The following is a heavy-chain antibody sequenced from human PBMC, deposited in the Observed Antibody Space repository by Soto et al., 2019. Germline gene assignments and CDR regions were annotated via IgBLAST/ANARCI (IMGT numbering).Heavy chain of an antibody. CDR1: GGDFRSYA. D-gene: IGHD3-22*01. V-gene: IGHV1-69*06. CDR2: IIPIFGTA. CDR3: ARARSGYYYTHAFDI. J-gene: IGHJ3*02. Sequence: SVKVSRQAAGGDFRSYAIRWGGQAPGQGLEWMGGIIPIFGTANYAQKFQGRVTITADKSTSTAYMAPSSLRSEDTAVYYCARARSGYYYTHAFDIWGQGTMVTVSS.